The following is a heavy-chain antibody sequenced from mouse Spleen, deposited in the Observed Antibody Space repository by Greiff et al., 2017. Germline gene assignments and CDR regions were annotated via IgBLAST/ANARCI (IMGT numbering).Heavy chain of an antibody. J-gene: IGHJ3*01. CDR3: ASPYSLLRLRAWFAY. D-gene: IGHD1-2*01. CDR1: GFNIKNTY. V-gene: IGHV14-3*01. Sequence: VQLKESVAELVRPGASVKLSCTASGFNIKNTYMHWVKQRPEQGLELIGRIDPANGNTKYAPKFQGKATITADTSSNTAYLQLSSLTSEDTAIYYCASPYSLLRLRAWFAYWGQGTLVTVSA. CDR2: IDPANGNT.